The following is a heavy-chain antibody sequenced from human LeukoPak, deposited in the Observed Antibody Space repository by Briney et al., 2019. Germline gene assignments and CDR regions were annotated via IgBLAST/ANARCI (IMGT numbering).Heavy chain of an antibody. CDR2: INHSGST. CDR1: GGSISSGTYY. CDR3: ARTQAGYCSGGSCYSVYYFDY. D-gene: IGHD2-15*01. J-gene: IGHJ4*02. Sequence: SETLSPTCTVSGGSISSGTYYWSWIRQPPGKGLEWIGEINHSGSTNYNPSLKSRVTISVDTSKNQFSLKLSSVTAADTAVYYCARTQAGYCSGGSCYSVYYFDYWGQGTLVTVSS. V-gene: IGHV4-39*07.